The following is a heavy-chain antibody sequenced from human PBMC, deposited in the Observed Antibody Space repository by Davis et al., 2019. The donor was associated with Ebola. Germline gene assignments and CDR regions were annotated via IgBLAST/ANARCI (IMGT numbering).Heavy chain of an antibody. CDR1: GGSISSYY. CDR3: ARGGAQTYHYGSGKYSFVYYFDY. J-gene: IGHJ4*02. CDR2: IYYSGST. V-gene: IGHV4-59*08. D-gene: IGHD3-10*01. Sequence: SETLSLTCTVSGGSISSYYWNWIRQPPGKGLEWIGYIYYSGSTNYNPSLKSRVTISVDTSKNQFSLKLSSVTAADTAVYYCARGGAQTYHYGSGKYSFVYYFDYWGQGILVTVSS.